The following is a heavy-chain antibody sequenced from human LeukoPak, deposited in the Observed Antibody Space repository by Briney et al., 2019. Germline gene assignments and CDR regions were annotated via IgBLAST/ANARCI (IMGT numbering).Heavy chain of an antibody. CDR1: GGSISSYY. J-gene: IGHJ6*02. D-gene: IGHD1-26*01. V-gene: IGHV4-4*07. CDR3: ARDSIVGAILSTYYYYGMDV. Sequence: SETLSLTCTVSGGSISSYYWSWLRQPAGKGLEWIGRIYTSGSTNYNPSLKSRVTMSVDTSKNQFSLKLSSVTAADTAVYYCARDSIVGAILSTYYYYGMDVWGQGTTVTVSS. CDR2: IYTSGST.